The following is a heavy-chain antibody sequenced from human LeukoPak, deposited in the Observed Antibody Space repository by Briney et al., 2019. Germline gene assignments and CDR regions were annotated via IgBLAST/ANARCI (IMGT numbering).Heavy chain of an antibody. V-gene: IGHV1-3*01. J-gene: IGHJ6*02. CDR2: ISAGNGNT. D-gene: IGHD3-22*01. Sequence: ASVKVSCKASGYTFTSYAIHWVRQAPGQRLEWMGWISAGNGNTKYSQNFQGRVTFISNTSATTAFMELSSLRSEDTAVYYCARGQIGYYDSSGSRGYYGMDVWGQGTTVTVSS. CDR3: ARGQIGYYDSSGSRGYYGMDV. CDR1: GYTFTSYA.